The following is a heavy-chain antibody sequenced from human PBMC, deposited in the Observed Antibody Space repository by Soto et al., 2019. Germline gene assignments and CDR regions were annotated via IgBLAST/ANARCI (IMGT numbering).Heavy chain of an antibody. CDR3: ARSLEGTTVTNWFDP. V-gene: IGHV1-69*01. CDR1: ADTFNSYS. CDR2: ITPVFGTA. Sequence: QVQLVQSGAEVQKPGSSVKVSCKASADTFNSYSLSWLRQAPGQRLEGMGGITPVFGTADYAQSFEDRLTITADDSKSTVYMELSSLSSDDTAVYYCARSLEGTTVTNWFDPWGQGALVTVSS. D-gene: IGHD4-17*01. J-gene: IGHJ5*02.